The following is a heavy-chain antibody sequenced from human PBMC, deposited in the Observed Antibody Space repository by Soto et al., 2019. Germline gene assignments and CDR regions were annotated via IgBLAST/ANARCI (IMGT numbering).Heavy chain of an antibody. Sequence: SETLSLTCAVYGGSFSGYYWSWIRQPPGKGLEWIGEINHSGSTNYNPSLKSRVTISVDTSKNQFSLKLSSVTAADTAVYYCARGPVRGVRTVSFDTWGQGTMVTVSS. D-gene: IGHD3-10*01. J-gene: IGHJ3*02. CDR3: ARGPVRGVRTVSFDT. CDR1: GGSFSGYY. CDR2: INHSGST. V-gene: IGHV4-34*01.